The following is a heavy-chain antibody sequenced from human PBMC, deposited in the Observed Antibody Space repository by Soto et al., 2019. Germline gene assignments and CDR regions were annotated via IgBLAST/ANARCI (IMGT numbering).Heavy chain of an antibody. CDR3: ARDIVVVPAARHYFYYGMDV. V-gene: IGHV4-4*07. CDR2: IYTSGST. CDR1: GGSISSYY. J-gene: IGHJ6*02. D-gene: IGHD2-2*01. Sequence: SETLSLTCTVSGGSISSYYWSWIRQPAGTGLEWIGRIYTSGSTNSNPSLTSRVTMSVDTSKNHFALTLNSVTAAVTAVYYGARDIVVVPAARHYFYYGMDVWGQGTTVTVSS.